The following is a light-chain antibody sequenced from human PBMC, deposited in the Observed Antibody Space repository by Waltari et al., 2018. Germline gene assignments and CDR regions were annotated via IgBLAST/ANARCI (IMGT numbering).Light chain of an antibody. CDR3: AAWDDSLRGFIL. Sequence: QSVLTQPPSASGTPGQRVTISCSGSTTNIGSNSVHWYQQLPGAAPKLLIYRNDQRPSGSPARVSGSKTGTSASLAISGLRSEDEADYYCAAWDDSLRGFILFGGGTKLTVL. CDR1: TTNIGSNS. J-gene: IGLJ3*02. CDR2: RND. V-gene: IGLV1-47*01.